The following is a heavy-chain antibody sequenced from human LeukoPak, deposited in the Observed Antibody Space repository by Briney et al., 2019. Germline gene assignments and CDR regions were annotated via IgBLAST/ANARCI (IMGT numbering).Heavy chain of an antibody. V-gene: IGHV3-48*03. Sequence: GGSLRLSCAASGFTFSSYEMNWVRQAPGKGLEWVSYISSSGSTIYYAGSVKGRFTISRDNAKNSLYLQMNSLRAEDTAVYYCARGIYVGAYYYYYGMDVWGQGTTVTVSS. CDR2: ISSSGSTI. D-gene: IGHD1-26*01. J-gene: IGHJ6*02. CDR3: ARGIYVGAYYYYYGMDV. CDR1: GFTFSSYE.